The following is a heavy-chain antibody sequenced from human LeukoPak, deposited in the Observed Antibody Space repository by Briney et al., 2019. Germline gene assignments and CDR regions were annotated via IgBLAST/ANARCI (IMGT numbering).Heavy chain of an antibody. J-gene: IGHJ4*02. Sequence: SGPALVKPTQTLTLTRTFSGFSLTTSKMCVNWIRQPPGRALEWLARIDWDDDKYYSTSLKTRLTISKDTSKNQVVLTMTNMDPVDTATYYCARKNSGSYFDYWGQGTLVTVSS. D-gene: IGHD1-26*01. CDR1: GFSLTTSKMC. V-gene: IGHV2-70*11. CDR3: ARKNSGSYFDY. CDR2: IDWDDDK.